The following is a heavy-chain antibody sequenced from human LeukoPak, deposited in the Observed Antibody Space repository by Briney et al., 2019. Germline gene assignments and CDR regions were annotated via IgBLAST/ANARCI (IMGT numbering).Heavy chain of an antibody. V-gene: IGHV4-34*01. CDR3: ARGGGKYQLLFKGKGWFDP. D-gene: IGHD2-2*01. Sequence: SETLSLTGAVYGGSFSGYYWMWIRQAPGKGLEGMGGINHSESTNYNHCLKSRVTISVHTPKNRFSLKLSSVTAADTAVYYCARGGGKYQLLFKGKGWFDPWGQGNLVTVSS. CDR2: INHSEST. J-gene: IGHJ5*02. CDR1: GGSFSGYY.